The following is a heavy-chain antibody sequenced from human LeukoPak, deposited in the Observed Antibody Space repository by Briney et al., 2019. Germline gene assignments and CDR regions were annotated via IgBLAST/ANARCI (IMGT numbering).Heavy chain of an antibody. V-gene: IGHV4-4*02. D-gene: IGHD5-18*01. CDR3: ARSGYSYGSHFDY. Sequence: SETLSLTCAVSGVSISSANWWSWVRQPPGKGLEWIGEIYHSGSTNYNPSLKSRVTISVDKSKNQFSLKLSSVTAADTAVYFCARSGYSYGSHFDYWGQGTLVTVSS. J-gene: IGHJ4*02. CDR2: IYHSGST. CDR1: GVSISSANW.